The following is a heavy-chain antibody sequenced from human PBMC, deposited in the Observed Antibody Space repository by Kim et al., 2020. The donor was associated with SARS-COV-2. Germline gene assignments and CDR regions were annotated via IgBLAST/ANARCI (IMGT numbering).Heavy chain of an antibody. CDR1: GGSISSYY. D-gene: IGHD6-13*01. CDR2: IYYSGST. J-gene: IGHJ4*02. V-gene: IGHV4-59*08. Sequence: SETLSLTCTVSGGSISSYYWSWIRQPPGKGLEWIGYIYYSGSTNYNPSLKSRVTISVDTSKNQFSLKLSSVTAADTAVYYCARQIAAAEAAYFDYWGQGT. CDR3: ARQIAAAEAAYFDY.